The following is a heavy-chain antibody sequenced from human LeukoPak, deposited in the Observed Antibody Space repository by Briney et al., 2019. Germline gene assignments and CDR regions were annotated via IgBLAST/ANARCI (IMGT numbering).Heavy chain of an antibody. V-gene: IGHV4-39*07. CDR3: AREGSSGWPYYYYYYMDV. J-gene: IGHJ6*03. Sequence: SETLSLTCTVSGDSISSSSYYWGWIRQPPGKGLEWIGSIYYSGSTYYNPSLKSRVTISVDTSKNQFSLKLSSVTAADTAVYYCAREGSSGWPYYYYYYMDVWGKGTTVTVSS. CDR1: GDSISSSSYY. D-gene: IGHD6-19*01. CDR2: IYYSGST.